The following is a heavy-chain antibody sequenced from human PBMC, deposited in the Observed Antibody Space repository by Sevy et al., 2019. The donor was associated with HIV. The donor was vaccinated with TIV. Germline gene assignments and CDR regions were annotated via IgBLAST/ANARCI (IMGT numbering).Heavy chain of an antibody. V-gene: IGHV1-2*06. CDR2: INPNSGDS. J-gene: IGHJ6*02. CDR1: GYTFTDYY. D-gene: IGHD6-13*01. Sequence: ASVKVSCKASGYTFTDYYIHWVRQAPGQGLEWMGRINPNSGDSNSAQTFQGRVAMPRDTSTSTAYMELSRLRSDDTAVYYCARDRHVIAATESYYFFHGMDVWGQGTTVTVSS. CDR3: ARDRHVIAATESYYFFHGMDV.